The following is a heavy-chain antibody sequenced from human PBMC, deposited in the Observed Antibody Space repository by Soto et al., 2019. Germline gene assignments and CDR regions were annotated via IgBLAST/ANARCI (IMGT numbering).Heavy chain of an antibody. D-gene: IGHD2-2*01. J-gene: IGHJ4*02. CDR3: ARDNTRDIVVVPAAQNY. CDR1: GFTFSSYS. V-gene: IGHV3-48*01. Sequence: PGGSLRLSCAASGFTFSSYSMNWVRQAPGKGLEWVSYISSSSSTIYYADSVKGRFTISRDNAKNSLYLQMNSLRAEDTAVYYCARDNTRDIVVVPAAQNYWGQGTLVTVSS. CDR2: ISSSSSTI.